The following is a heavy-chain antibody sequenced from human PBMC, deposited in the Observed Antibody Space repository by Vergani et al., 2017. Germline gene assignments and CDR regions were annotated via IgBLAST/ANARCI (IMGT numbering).Heavy chain of an antibody. CDR1: GYSISSGYY. D-gene: IGHD1-26*01. V-gene: IGHV4-38-2*01. J-gene: IGHJ4*02. CDR2: IYHSGST. Sequence: QVQLQESGPGLVKPSETLSLTCAVSGYSISSGYYWGWIRQPPGKGLEWIGSIYHSGSTYYNPSLKSRVTISVDTSKNQFSLKLSSVTAADTAVYYCATLYSGSYYAALDYWGQGTLVTVSS. CDR3: ATLYSGSYYAALDY.